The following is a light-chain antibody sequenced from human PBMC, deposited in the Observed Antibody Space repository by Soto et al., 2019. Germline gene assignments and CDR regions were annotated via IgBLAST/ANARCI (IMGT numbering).Light chain of an antibody. CDR3: QQRSNGPPLT. CDR1: QSVSSY. J-gene: IGKJ4*01. CDR2: DAS. Sequence: EIVLTQSPATLSLSPEERATLSCRASQSVSSYLAWYQQKPGQAPRLLIYDASNRATGIPARFSGSGSGTDFTLTISSLEPEDFAVYYCQQRSNGPPLTFGGGTKVEIK. V-gene: IGKV3-11*01.